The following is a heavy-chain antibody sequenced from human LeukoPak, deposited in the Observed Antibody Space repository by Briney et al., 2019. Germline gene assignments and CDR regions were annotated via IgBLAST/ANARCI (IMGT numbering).Heavy chain of an antibody. CDR1: GFTFSSYA. CDR2: ISGSGGST. CDR3: ARDVAARTADGMDV. D-gene: IGHD6-6*01. J-gene: IGHJ6*02. Sequence: PGGSLRLSCAASGFTFSSYAMSWVRQAPGKGLEWVSAISGSGGSTYYADSVKGRFTISRDNSKNTLYLQMNSLRAEDTAVYYCARDVAARTADGMDVWGQGTTVTVSS. V-gene: IGHV3-23*01.